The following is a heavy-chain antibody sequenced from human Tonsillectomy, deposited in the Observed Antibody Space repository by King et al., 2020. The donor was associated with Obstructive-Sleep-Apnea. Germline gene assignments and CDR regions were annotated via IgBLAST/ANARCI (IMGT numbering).Heavy chain of an antibody. CDR1: GYSFATYW. V-gene: IGHV5-51*01. D-gene: IGHD5-12*01. CDR3: ARGYDRNYFDY. CDR2: IYPVDSDT. Sequence: VQLVESGAEVKESGESLKISCKGSGYSFATYWIGWVRQMPGKGLEWMGIIYPVDSDTRYSPSFQGQVTISADKSFSTAYLQWSSLQASDTAMYYCARGYDRNYFDYWGQGTLVTVSS. J-gene: IGHJ4*02.